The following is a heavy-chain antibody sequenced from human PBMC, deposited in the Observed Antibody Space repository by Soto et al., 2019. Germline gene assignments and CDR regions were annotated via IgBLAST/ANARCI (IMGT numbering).Heavy chain of an antibody. D-gene: IGHD3-3*01. CDR3: ASLRFLEWLFEGWFDP. V-gene: IGHV4-34*01. Sequence: QVQLQQWGAGLLRPSETLSLTCAVYGGSFSGHYWSWIRQPPGKGLEWVGDINHSGSTNYNPSLKSRVTISVDTSKNQFSLKLSSVTAADTAVYYCASLRFLEWLFEGWFDPWGQGTLVTVSS. J-gene: IGHJ5*02. CDR2: INHSGST. CDR1: GGSFSGHY.